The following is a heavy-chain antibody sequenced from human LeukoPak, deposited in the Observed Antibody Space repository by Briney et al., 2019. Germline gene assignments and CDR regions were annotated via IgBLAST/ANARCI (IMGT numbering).Heavy chain of an antibody. CDR1: GFTFSSHG. Sequence: PGGSLRLSCAASGFTFSSHGMNWVRQAPGKGLEWVSSISSSSSYIYYADSVKGRVTVSRDNAKNSLFLQMNSLRAEDTAVYYCAKPSLYYYDTSGYYRYWYFDLWGRGTLVTVSS. CDR3: AKPSLYYYDTSGYYRYWYFDL. J-gene: IGHJ2*01. D-gene: IGHD3-22*01. CDR2: ISSSSSYI. V-gene: IGHV3-21*01.